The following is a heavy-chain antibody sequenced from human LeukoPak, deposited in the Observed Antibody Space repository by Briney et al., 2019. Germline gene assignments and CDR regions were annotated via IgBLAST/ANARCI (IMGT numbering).Heavy chain of an antibody. CDR3: AKDTSIGRYCTNGVCSPFDY. J-gene: IGHJ4*02. V-gene: IGHV3-23*01. CDR1: GFTFSSYA. CDR2: ISDTGATT. D-gene: IGHD2-8*01. Sequence: GGSLRLSCAGSGFTFSSYAMSWVRQAPGKGLEWVSAISDTGATTYDADSVKGRFTISRDNSRSTLYLQLNSLRAEDTAVYYCAKDTSIGRYCTNGVCSPFDYWGQGPLVTVSS.